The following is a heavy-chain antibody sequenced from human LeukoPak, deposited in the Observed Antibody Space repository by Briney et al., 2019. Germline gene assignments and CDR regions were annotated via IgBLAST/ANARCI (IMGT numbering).Heavy chain of an antibody. Sequence: GSLPLSCAGSGFTFSSYSMGWVRQAPGKGLEWVANIKDSGIEKEYVDSVKGRFTISRDNAKNSLYLQMNSLRVEDTALYFCARWRGAQSEFDYWGQGTQVTVSS. J-gene: IGHJ4*02. CDR1: GFTFSSYS. D-gene: IGHD3-3*01. CDR3: ARWRGAQSEFDY. CDR2: IKDSGIEK. V-gene: IGHV3-7*01.